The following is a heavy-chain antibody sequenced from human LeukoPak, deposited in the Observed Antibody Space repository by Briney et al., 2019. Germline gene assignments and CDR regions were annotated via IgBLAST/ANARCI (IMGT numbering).Heavy chain of an antibody. Sequence: PGGSLRLSCAASGFTFSSYSMNWVRQAPGKGLEWVSSISSSSSYIYYADSMKGRFTISRDNAKNSLYLQMNSLRAEDTAVYYCARDSSYGIDYWGQGTLVTVSS. CDR2: ISSSSSYI. CDR3: ARDSSYGIDY. CDR1: GFTFSSYS. J-gene: IGHJ4*02. V-gene: IGHV3-21*01. D-gene: IGHD5-18*01.